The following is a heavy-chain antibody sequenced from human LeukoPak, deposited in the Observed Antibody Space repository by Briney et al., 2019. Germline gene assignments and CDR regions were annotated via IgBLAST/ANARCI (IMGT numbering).Heavy chain of an antibody. D-gene: IGHD6-6*01. J-gene: IGHJ5*02. CDR1: GVSISTRTYY. V-gene: IGHV4-39*01. CDR3: ARYYSTSLSFDP. CDR2: IYYSGST. Sequence: PSENLSLTCTVSGVSISTRTYYWGWIRQPPGKGLEWIGNIYYSGSTYYNPSLKSRVTISVDTSKNQFSLKLSSVTAADTAVYYCARYYSTSLSFDPWGQGTLVTVSS.